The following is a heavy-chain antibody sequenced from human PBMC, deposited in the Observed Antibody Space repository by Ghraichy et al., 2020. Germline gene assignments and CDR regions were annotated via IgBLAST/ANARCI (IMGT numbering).Heavy chain of an antibody. V-gene: IGHV3-33*01. D-gene: IGHD3-3*01. CDR2: IWYDGSNK. Sequence: GGSLRLSCAASGFTFSSYGMHWVRQAPGKGLEWVAVIWYDGSNKYYADSVKGRFTISRDNSKNTLYLQMNSLRAEDTAVYYCARDAYYDFWSGYFDLDYWGQGTLVTVSS. CDR3: ARDAYYDFWSGYFDLDY. CDR1: GFTFSSYG. J-gene: IGHJ4*02.